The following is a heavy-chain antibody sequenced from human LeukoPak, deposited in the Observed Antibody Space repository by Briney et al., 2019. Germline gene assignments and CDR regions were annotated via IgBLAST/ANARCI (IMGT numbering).Heavy chain of an antibody. V-gene: IGHV1-2*02. J-gene: IGHJ3*02. CDR1: GYTFSDYY. Sequence: ASVKVSCKASGYTFSDYYIQWVRQAPGQGLEWMGWINPNSGGTDYAQKFQGRVTLTRDTSTSTAYMELSSLRSDDTAVYYCARVASKLRNAFDIWGQGTMVTVSS. D-gene: IGHD3-16*01. CDR3: ARVASKLRNAFDI. CDR2: INPNSGGT.